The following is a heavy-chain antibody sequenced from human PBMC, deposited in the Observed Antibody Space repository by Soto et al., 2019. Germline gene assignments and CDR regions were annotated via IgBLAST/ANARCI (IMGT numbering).Heavy chain of an antibody. CDR1: GGSFSGYY. D-gene: IGHD3-9*01. CDR3: ARKAYYDILTGCDS. CDR2: INHSGST. J-gene: IGHJ4*02. V-gene: IGHV4-34*01. Sequence: SETLSLTCAVYGGSFSGYYWSWIRQPPGKGLEWIGEINHSGSTNYNPSLKSRVTISVDTSKNQFSLKLRSVTAADTAVYYCARKAYYDILTGCDSWAQGTLVTVSS.